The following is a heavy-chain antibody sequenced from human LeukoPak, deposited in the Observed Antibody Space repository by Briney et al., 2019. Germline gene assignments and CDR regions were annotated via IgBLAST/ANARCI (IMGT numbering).Heavy chain of an antibody. CDR2: ISSSSSYI. Sequence: GGSLRLSCAASGFTFSSYTMQWVRQAPGKGLEWVSSISSSSSYIYYADSVKGRFTISRDNAKNTLYLQMNSLRAEDTAVYYCARVIKQGYYDFWSGYLADYWGQGTLVIVSS. J-gene: IGHJ4*02. CDR3: ARVIKQGYYDFWSGYLADY. CDR1: GFTFSSYT. V-gene: IGHV3-21*01. D-gene: IGHD3-3*01.